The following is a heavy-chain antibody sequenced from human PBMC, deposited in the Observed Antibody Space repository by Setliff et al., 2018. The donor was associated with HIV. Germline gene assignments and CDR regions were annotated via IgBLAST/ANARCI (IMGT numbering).Heavy chain of an antibody. Sequence: PSETLSLTCAVYGGSFSGNYWSWIRQPPGKGLEWIGDINHGGSTNYNPSLKSRVTISVDMSKNQISRKLSSVTAADTAVYYCARASGDTSKFVNYYYYYMDVWGKGTTVTVSS. CDR1: GGSFSGNY. V-gene: IGHV4-34*01. J-gene: IGHJ6*03. CDR2: INHGGST. D-gene: IGHD6-19*01. CDR3: ARASGDTSKFVNYYYYYMDV.